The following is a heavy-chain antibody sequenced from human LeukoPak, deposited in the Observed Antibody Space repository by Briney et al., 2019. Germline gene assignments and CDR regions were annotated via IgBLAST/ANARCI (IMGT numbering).Heavy chain of an antibody. J-gene: IGHJ4*02. CDR2: IYPGDSDT. CDR1: GYSFTSYW. D-gene: IGHD6-13*01. CDR3: AIAAADPGYYFDY. Sequence: GESLKISCKGSGYSFTSYWIGWVRQMPGKGLEWMGIIYPGDSDTRYSPSFQGQVTISADKSISTAYLQWSSLKASDTAMYHCAIAAADPGYYFDYWGQGTLVTVSS. V-gene: IGHV5-51*01.